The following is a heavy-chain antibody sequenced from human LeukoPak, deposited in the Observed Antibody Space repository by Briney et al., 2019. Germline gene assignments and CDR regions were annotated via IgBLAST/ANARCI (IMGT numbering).Heavy chain of an antibody. CDR1: GFTFDDYA. CDR3: AKDKTVAGAGAFDI. J-gene: IGHJ3*02. Sequence: GRSLILSCAASGFTFDDYAMHWVRQAPGKGLEWVSGISWNSGSIGYADSVKGRFTISRDNAKNSLYLQMNSLRAEDTALYYCAKDKTVAGAGAFDIWGQGTMVTVSS. D-gene: IGHD6-19*01. CDR2: ISWNSGSI. V-gene: IGHV3-9*01.